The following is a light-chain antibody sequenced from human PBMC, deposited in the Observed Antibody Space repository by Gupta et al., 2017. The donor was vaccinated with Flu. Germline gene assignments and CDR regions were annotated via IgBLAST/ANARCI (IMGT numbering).Light chain of an antibody. V-gene: IGKV1-16*02. Sequence: PSSLSASVGDRVTITCRASQGISNDLAWLQQKPGEAPKSLIHAASRLQSGVPPKFSGSGSGTDFTLTITSLQPEDFATYYCQQENSCPVTFGQGTKMEIE. J-gene: IGKJ2*01. CDR2: AAS. CDR3: QQENSCPVT. CDR1: QGISND.